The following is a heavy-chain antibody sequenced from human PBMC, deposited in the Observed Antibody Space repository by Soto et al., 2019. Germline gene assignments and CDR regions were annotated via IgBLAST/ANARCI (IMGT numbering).Heavy chain of an antibody. CDR1: GYTFTSYD. CDR3: ARGFRGSSTSSDYYMDV. V-gene: IGHV1-8*01. Sequence: ASVKVSCKASGYTFTSYDINWVRQATGQGLEWMGWMNPNSGNTGYAQKFQGRVTMTRNTSISTAYMELSSLRSEETAVYYCARGFRGSSTSSDYYMDVWCKGKTVNVS. CDR2: MNPNSGNT. J-gene: IGHJ6*03. D-gene: IGHD2-2*01.